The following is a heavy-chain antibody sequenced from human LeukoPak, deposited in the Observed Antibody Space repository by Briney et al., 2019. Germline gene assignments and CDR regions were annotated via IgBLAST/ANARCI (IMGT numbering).Heavy chain of an antibody. CDR2: ISPNTGDT. V-gene: IGHV1-2*02. J-gene: IGHJ4*02. CDR1: GYPFTANY. Sequence: ASVKVSCKASGYPFTANYIHWVRQAPGQGLEWIGWISPNTGDTHCAQNFQARVTMTRDTSITTAYMELSGLRYDDTAVYFCTVSFDYWGQGTLVTVSS. CDR3: TVSFDY.